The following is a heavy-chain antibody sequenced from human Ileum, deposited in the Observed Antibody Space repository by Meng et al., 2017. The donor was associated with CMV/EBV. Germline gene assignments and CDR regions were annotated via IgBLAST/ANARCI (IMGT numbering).Heavy chain of an antibody. D-gene: IGHD3-10*01. CDR2: INPNSGGT. CDR3: ARGSYYYYYGMDV. J-gene: IGHJ6*02. Sequence: ASVKVSCKASGYTFTGYYMHWVRQAPGQGLEWMGWINPNSGGTNYAQKFQGRVTMTRDTSISTAYMELRSLRSDDTAVYYCARGSYYYYYGMDVWGQGTTVTVSS. CDR1: GYTFTGYY. V-gene: IGHV1-2*02.